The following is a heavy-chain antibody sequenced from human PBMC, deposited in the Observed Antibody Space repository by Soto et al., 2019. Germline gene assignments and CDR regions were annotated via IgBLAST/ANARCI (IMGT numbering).Heavy chain of an antibody. J-gene: IGHJ6*02. CDR3: ARDNSGLLLWFGELLPTRGGMDV. D-gene: IGHD3-10*01. CDR1: GGSISSYY. CDR2: IYYSGST. V-gene: IGHV4-59*12. Sequence: SETLSLTCTVAGGSISSYYWSWIRQPPGKGLEWIGYIYYSGSTYYNPSLKGRVTISVDTSKNQFSLKLSSVTAADTAVYYCARDNSGLLLWFGELLPTRGGMDVWGQGTTVTVSS.